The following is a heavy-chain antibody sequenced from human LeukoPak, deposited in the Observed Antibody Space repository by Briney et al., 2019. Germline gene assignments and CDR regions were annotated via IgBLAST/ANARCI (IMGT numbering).Heavy chain of an antibody. CDR1: GGSFSGYY. J-gene: IGHJ4*02. Sequence: SETLSLTCAVYGGSFSGYYWSWIRQPPGKGLEWIGEINHSGSTNYNPSLKSRVTISVDTSKNQFSLKLSSVTAADTAVYYCASGYCTNGVCSNRPFDYWGQGTLVTVSS. D-gene: IGHD2-8*01. V-gene: IGHV4-34*01. CDR3: ASGYCTNGVCSNRPFDY. CDR2: INHSGST.